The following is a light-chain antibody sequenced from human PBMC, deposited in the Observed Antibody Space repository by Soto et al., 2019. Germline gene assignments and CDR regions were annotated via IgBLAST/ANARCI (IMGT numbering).Light chain of an antibody. Sequence: EIVMTQSPATLSVSPGERATLSCRASQSVNRNIAWSQQKPGQAPRLLIYGASTRATGVPARFSGSGSGTEFTLTISSLQSEDFAVYYCQQYYNWRTFXQGTKVDIK. CDR1: QSVNRN. J-gene: IGKJ1*01. CDR2: GAS. CDR3: QQYYNWRT. V-gene: IGKV3-15*01.